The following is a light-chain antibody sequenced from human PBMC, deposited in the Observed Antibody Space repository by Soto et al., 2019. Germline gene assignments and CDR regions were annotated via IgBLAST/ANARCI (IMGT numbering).Light chain of an antibody. Sequence: QSALTQPASVSGSPGQSITISCTGTSSDDGDYKYVSWYQQHPGKAPKLIIYEVSNRPSGISNRFSGSKSGNTASLTISGLQAEDEADYYCNSCTDTTSLISGGGTKLTVL. J-gene: IGLJ2*01. CDR2: EVS. CDR1: SSDDGDYKY. CDR3: NSCTDTTSLI. V-gene: IGLV2-14*01.